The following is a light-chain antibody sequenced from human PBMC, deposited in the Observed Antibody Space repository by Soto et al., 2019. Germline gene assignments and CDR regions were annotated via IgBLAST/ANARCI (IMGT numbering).Light chain of an antibody. J-gene: IGKJ1*01. CDR2: GAS. CDR1: QSVSSSY. CDR3: QHYGSSPPWT. V-gene: IGKV3-20*01. Sequence: EFVLTQSPGTLSLSPGERAILSCRASQSVSSSYLAWYQQKPGQAPRLLIYGASSRATGVPDRFTGSGSGTDFTLTISRLEPEDFAVYYCQHYGSSPPWTFGQGTKVEVK.